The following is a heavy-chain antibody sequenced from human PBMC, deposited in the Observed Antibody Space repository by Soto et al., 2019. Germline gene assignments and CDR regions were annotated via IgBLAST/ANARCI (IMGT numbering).Heavy chain of an antibody. CDR1: GGSFSGYY. V-gene: IGHV4-34*01. CDR3: ARRAGFWSGYPRYYFDY. CDR2: INHSGST. D-gene: IGHD3-3*01. J-gene: IGHJ4*02. Sequence: SETLSLTCAVYGGSFSGYYWSWIRQPPGKGLEWIGEINHSGSTNYNPSLKSRVTISVDTSKNQFSLKLSSVTAADTAVYYCARRAGFWSGYPRYYFDYWGQGTLVTVSS.